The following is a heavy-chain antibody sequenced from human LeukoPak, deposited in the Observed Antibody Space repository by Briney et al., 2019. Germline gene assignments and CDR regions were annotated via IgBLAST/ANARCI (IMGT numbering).Heavy chain of an antibody. Sequence: SETLSLTCTVSGGSISSYYWSWIRQPAGKGLEWIGRIYTSGSTNYKPSLKSRVTMSVDTSKNQFSLKLSSVTAADTAVYYCARDGVVVVAATLYYYGMDVWGQGTTVTVS. V-gene: IGHV4-4*07. D-gene: IGHD2-15*01. CDR2: IYTSGST. CDR3: ARDGVVVVAATLYYYGMDV. J-gene: IGHJ6*02. CDR1: GGSISSYY.